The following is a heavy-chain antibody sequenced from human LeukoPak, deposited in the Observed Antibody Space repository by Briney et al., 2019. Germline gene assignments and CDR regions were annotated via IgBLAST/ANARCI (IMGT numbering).Heavy chain of an antibody. V-gene: IGHV3-64*04. CDR1: GFTFSSYA. CDR2: ISSNGGST. J-gene: IGHJ4*02. D-gene: IGHD6-19*01. Sequence: GGSLRLSCSASGFTFSSYAMHWVRQAPGKGLEYVSAISSNGGSTYYADSVKGRFTISRDNAKNSLYLQMNSLRAEDTAVYYCARDFEQWLQDYWGQGTLVTVSS. CDR3: ARDFEQWLQDY.